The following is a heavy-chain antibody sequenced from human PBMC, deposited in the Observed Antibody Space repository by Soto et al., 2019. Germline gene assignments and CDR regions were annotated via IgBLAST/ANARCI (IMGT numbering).Heavy chain of an antibody. Sequence: QITLKESGPTLVKPTQTLTLTCTFSGFSLSTSEVGVGWIRQPPGKALEWLALLYWDDDKRYNPSLKSRLTTTKDTSKNQVVLTLTNTDPVDTATYYCVHRAGMGGNSWLPGHWGQGTLVTVSS. CDR1: GFSLSTSEVG. D-gene: IGHD6-13*01. CDR3: VHRAGMGGNSWLPGH. CDR2: LYWDDDK. V-gene: IGHV2-5*02. J-gene: IGHJ4*02.